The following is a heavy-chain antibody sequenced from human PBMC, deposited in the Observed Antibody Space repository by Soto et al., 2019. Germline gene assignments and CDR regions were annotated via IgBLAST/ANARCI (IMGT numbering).Heavy chain of an antibody. CDR1: GFTFSNSA. Sequence: GGSLRLSCAASGFTFSNSAMSWVRQAPGKGLEWVSAISGSGGGTYYADSVKGRFAISRDNRKNTLDLQLSSLTDEDTAIYYCAKGSWEVRPYHFDFWGRGTLVNVSS. V-gene: IGHV3-23*01. J-gene: IGHJ4*02. CDR3: AKGSWEVRPYHFDF. CDR2: ISGSGGGT. D-gene: IGHD1-26*01.